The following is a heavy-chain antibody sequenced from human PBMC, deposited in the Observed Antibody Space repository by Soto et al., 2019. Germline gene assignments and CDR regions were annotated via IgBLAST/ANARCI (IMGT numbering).Heavy chain of an antibody. V-gene: IGHV1-24*01. J-gene: IGHJ4*02. CDR3: ATVGQGLVGSGE. Sequence: ASVKVSCKVSGYTLTELSMHWVRQAPGKGLEWMGGFDPEDGETIYAQKFQGRVTMTEDTSTDTAYMELSSLRSEDTAVYYCATVGQGLVGSGERGQGPLVTVSS. CDR2: FDPEDGET. CDR1: GYTLTELS. D-gene: IGHD6-19*01.